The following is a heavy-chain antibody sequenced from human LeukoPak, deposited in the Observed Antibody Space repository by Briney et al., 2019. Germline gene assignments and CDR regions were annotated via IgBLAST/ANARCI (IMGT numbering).Heavy chain of an antibody. Sequence: GASVKVSCKASGYTFTGHYIHWVRQAPGQGLEWMGWINPNSGGTNYAQNFQGRVTMTRDTSVTTAYMELSGLSSDDTAVYYCARRAVAGTHFDYWGQGTLVTVSS. J-gene: IGHJ4*02. V-gene: IGHV1-2*02. CDR3: ARRAVAGTHFDY. CDR1: GYTFTGHY. CDR2: INPNSGGT. D-gene: IGHD6-19*01.